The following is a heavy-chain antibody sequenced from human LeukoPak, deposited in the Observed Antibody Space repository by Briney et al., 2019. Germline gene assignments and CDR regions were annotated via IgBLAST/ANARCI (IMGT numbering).Heavy chain of an antibody. D-gene: IGHD5-12*01. J-gene: IGHJ4*02. CDR1: GYTFTSYD. CDR3: ARDIVATIRAYYFDY. CDR2: ISAYNGHT. V-gene: IGHV1-18*01. Sequence: GASVKVSCKASGYTFTSYDINWVRQAPGQGLEWMGWISAYNGHTNYAQKLQGRVTMTTDASTSTAYMELRSLRSDDTAVYYCARDIVATIRAYYFDYWGQGTLVTVSS.